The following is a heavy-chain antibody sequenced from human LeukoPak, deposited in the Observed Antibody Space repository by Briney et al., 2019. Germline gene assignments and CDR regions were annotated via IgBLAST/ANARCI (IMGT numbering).Heavy chain of an antibody. CDR2: IDYSGST. J-gene: IGHJ4*02. CDR3: ARRSGSGDSRRPFDY. Sequence: SETLSLACTVSGGSISSWSYFWGWIRQPPGKGLEWIGTIDYSGSTYHNPSLKSRVSISVDTSKNQFSLKVSSVTAADTAMYYCARRSGSGDSRRPFDYWGQGTLVTVSS. V-gene: IGHV4-39*01. D-gene: IGHD4-17*01. CDR1: GGSISSWSYF.